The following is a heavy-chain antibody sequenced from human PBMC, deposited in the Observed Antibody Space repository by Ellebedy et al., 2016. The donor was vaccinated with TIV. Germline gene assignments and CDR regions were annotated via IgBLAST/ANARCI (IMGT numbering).Heavy chain of an antibody. CDR2: ITWNSDRV. CDR1: GFTFDDYA. V-gene: IGHV3-9*01. J-gene: IGHJ3*01. Sequence: GGSLRLSXAASGFTFDDYAMHWVRQVPGKGLEWVSGITWNSDRVAYADSVKGRFTISRDNTKNSLYLQMNSLRAEDTALYYCARQFTAHSYGFNVWGQGTGVTVSS. CDR3: ARQFTAHSYGFNV. D-gene: IGHD2-21*02.